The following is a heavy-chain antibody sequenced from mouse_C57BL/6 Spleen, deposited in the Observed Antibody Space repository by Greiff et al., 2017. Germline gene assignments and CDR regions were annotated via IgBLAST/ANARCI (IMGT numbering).Heavy chain of an antibody. J-gene: IGHJ2*01. CDR1: GYTFTSYG. CDR2: IYPRSGNT. V-gene: IGHV1-81*01. CDR3: ARWELPLDY. Sequence: VKLLESGAELAGPGASVKLSCKASGYTFTSYGISWVKQRTGQGLEWIGEIYPRSGNTYYNEKFKGKATLTADKSSSTAYMELRSLTSEDSAVYFCARWELPLDYWGQGTTLTVSS. D-gene: IGHD2-1*01.